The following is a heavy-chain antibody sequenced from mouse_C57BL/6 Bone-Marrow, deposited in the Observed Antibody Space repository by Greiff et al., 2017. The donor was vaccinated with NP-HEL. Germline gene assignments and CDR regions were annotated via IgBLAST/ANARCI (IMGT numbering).Heavy chain of an antibody. Sequence: SGAELARPGASVKLSCKASGYTFTSYGISWVKQRTGQGLEWIGEIYPRSGNTYYNEKFKGKATLTADKSSSTAYMELRSLTSEDSAVYFCARCPGGAMDYWGQGTSVTVSS. CDR1: GYTFTSYG. D-gene: IGHD4-1*01. J-gene: IGHJ4*01. CDR3: ARCPGGAMDY. V-gene: IGHV1-81*01. CDR2: IYPRSGNT.